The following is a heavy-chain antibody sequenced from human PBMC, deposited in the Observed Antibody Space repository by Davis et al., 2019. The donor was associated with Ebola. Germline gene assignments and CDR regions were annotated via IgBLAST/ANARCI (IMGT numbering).Heavy chain of an antibody. J-gene: IGHJ4*02. Sequence: PGGSLRLSCVASTFSFGTYGMHWVRQAPGKGLEWVASMSYHGSHTSYIDSVKGRFTISRDNSKNTLYLQMNSLRAEDTATYYCARYCHYTDCSYFDCWGQGTMVAVSS. CDR2: MSYHGSHT. D-gene: IGHD3-16*01. CDR3: ARYCHYTDCSYFDC. V-gene: IGHV3-30*03. CDR1: TFSFGTYG.